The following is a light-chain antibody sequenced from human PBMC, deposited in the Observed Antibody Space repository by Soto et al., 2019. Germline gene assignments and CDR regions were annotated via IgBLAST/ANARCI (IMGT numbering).Light chain of an antibody. V-gene: IGKV1-5*03. J-gene: IGKJ1*01. CDR2: KAS. CDR3: QQYSSYWT. Sequence: DIQMTQSPSTLSASVGDRVTITCRASQSISTWLAWYQQKPGKAPKLLIFKASSLESGVPSRFSGSGSGTEFTLTISSLQPDDFATYYCQQYSSYWTFGQGTKV. CDR1: QSISTW.